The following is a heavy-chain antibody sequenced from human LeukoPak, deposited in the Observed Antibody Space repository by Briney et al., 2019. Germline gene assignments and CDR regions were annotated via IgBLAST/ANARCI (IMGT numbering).Heavy chain of an antibody. V-gene: IGHV3-23*01. CDR1: GFTFSGYA. CDR2: ITGSGGTR. CDR3: AKDLRGLVVFDFDY. Sequence: GGSLRLSCAASGFTFSGYAMRWVRQAPGKGLEWVSTITGSGGTRYYADSVKGRFTISRDNSKNTLYLQMKSLRAEDTALYYCAKDLRGLVVFDFDYWGQGILVTVSS. J-gene: IGHJ4*02. D-gene: IGHD2-15*01.